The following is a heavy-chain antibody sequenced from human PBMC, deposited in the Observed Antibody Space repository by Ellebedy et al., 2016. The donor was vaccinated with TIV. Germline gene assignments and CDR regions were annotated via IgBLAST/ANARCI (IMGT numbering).Heavy chain of an antibody. J-gene: IGHJ4*02. CDR3: ARTRGGEFDF. CDR2: ISGSSSYI. D-gene: IGHD3-10*01. Sequence: GESLKISXVGSGFTFSDFYMAWIRQAPGRGLELVAYISGSSSYISYADSVRGRFTISRDSAGNLLYLQMNGLTVDDTALYFCARTRGGEFDFWGQGSLVTVSS. CDR1: GFTFSDFY. V-gene: IGHV3-11*06.